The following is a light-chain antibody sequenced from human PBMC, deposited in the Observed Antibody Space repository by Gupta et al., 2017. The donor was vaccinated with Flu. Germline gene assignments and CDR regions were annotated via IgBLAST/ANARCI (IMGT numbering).Light chain of an antibody. Sequence: DIQMTQSPSSLSASLGDRVVITCRASQNIISFLNWYQWKPGKAPELLIYGASNLHGGVSSRLSGSGSGTHFTLTISSLQAEDFATYFCQQNFDTPWTFGQGTKVEMK. V-gene: IGKV1-39*01. CDR3: QQNFDTPWT. CDR2: GAS. J-gene: IGKJ1*01. CDR1: QNIISF.